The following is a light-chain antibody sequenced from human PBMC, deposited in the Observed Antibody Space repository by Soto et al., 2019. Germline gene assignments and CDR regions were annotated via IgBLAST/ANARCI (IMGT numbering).Light chain of an antibody. CDR1: QSVSTN. J-gene: IGKJ4*01. CDR3: QQYDNWPLT. Sequence: IVMTQSPAALSVSPGXRATLSCRASQSVSTNLAWYQQKAAQAPRLLIYGVSMRATGIPARFSGSGSGTEFTLTLSSLQSEDFAVYYCQQYDNWPLTFGGGTKVDIK. V-gene: IGKV3-15*01. CDR2: GVS.